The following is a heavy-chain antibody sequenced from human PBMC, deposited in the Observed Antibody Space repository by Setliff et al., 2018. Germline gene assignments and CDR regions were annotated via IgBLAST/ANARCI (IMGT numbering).Heavy chain of an antibody. CDR2: MYYSGSN. D-gene: IGHD1-26*01. J-gene: IGHJ5*01. CDR3: ARSYHLVLTNWFDA. CDR1: GGSFSGYY. Sequence: SETLSLTCAVYGGSFSGYYWGWIRQPPGKGLEWIGSMYYSGSNDYNPSLKSRVTISLDTSKNQFSLRLTSVTAADTAVYYCARSYHLVLTNWFDAWGHGTLVTVSS. V-gene: IGHV4-34*10.